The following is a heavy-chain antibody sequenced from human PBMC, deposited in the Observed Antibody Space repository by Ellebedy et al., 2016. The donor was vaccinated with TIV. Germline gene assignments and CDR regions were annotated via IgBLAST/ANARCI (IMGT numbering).Heavy chain of an antibody. CDR3: ARGEVTLYYYGMDV. CDR1: GGSISSYY. Sequence: MPSETLSLTCTVSGGSISSYYWSWIRQPPGKGLEWIGYLYYSGSTNYNPSLKSRVTISVDTSKNQFSLKLSSVTAADTAGYYCARGEVTLYYYGMDVWGQGTTVTVSS. CDR2: LYYSGST. J-gene: IGHJ6*02. V-gene: IGHV4-59*01.